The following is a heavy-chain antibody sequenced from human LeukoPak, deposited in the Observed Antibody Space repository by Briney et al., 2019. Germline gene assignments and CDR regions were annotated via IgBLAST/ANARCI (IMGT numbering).Heavy chain of an antibody. D-gene: IGHD3-10*01. CDR2: IKEDGSEK. CDR1: GFTFSSYA. V-gene: IGHV3-7*01. J-gene: IGHJ6*02. CDR3: ARAGSHYYGMGV. Sequence: PGGSLRLSCAASGFTFSSYAMSWVRQAPGKGLEWVANIKEDGSEKNYVHSVKGRFTISRDNAKNSLYVQMNSLRAEDTGVYYCARAGSHYYGMGVWGQGTTVTVSS.